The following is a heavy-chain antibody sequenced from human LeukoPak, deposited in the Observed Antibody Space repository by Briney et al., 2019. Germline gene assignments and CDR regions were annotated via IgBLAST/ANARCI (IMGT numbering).Heavy chain of an antibody. CDR1: GFTFSSYA. D-gene: IGHD2-15*01. J-gene: IGHJ4*02. Sequence: GGSLRLSCAASGFTFSSYAMSWVSQAPGKGLEGVSAISGSGGSTYYADSVKGRFTISRDNSKNTLYLQMNSLRAEDTAVYYCAKAPGGYCSGGSCYLDYWGQGTLVTVSS. V-gene: IGHV3-23*01. CDR2: ISGSGGST. CDR3: AKAPGGYCSGGSCYLDY.